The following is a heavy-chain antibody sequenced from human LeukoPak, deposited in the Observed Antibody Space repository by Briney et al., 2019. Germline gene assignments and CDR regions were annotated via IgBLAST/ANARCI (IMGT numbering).Heavy chain of an antibody. J-gene: IGHJ4*02. CDR1: RFTFSSYA. CDR2: ISGSGGST. Sequence: GGSLRLSCAASRFTFSSYAMSWVRQAPGKGLEWVSAISGSGGSTYYADSVKGRFTISRDNSKNTLYLQMNSLRAEDTAVYYCAKDQGSHYYGSGSYPNYWGQGTLVTVSS. CDR3: AKDQGSHYYGSGSYPNY. D-gene: IGHD3-10*01. V-gene: IGHV3-23*01.